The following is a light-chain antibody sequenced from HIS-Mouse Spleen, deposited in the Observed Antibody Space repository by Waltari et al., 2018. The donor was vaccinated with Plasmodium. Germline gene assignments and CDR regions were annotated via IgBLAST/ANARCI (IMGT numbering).Light chain of an antibody. V-gene: IGLV3-25*03. J-gene: IGLJ2*01. CDR2: KDS. Sequence: SYELTQPPSVSVSPGQTARITCPGDASPTQYAYWSQQKPGQAPVLVIYKDSERPSGIPERFSGSSSGTTVTLTISGVQAEDEADYYCQSADSSGTYGGVVFGGGTKLTVL. CDR3: QSADSSGTYGGVV. CDR1: ASPTQY.